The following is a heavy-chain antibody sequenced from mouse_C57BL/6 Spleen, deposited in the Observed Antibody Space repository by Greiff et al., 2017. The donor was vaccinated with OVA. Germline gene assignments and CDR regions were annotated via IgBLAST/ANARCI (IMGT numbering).Heavy chain of an antibody. CDR1: GYTFTSYW. Sequence: QVQLQQPGAELVRPGTSVKLSCKASGYTFTSYWMHWVKQRPGQGLEWIGVIDPSDSYTNYNQKFKGKATLTVDTYSSTAFMQLSSLTSEDSAVYYCARLWIHYYGSSSYWYFDVWGTGTTVTVSS. CDR3: ARLWIHYYGSSSYWYFDV. CDR2: IDPSDSYT. D-gene: IGHD1-1*01. V-gene: IGHV1-59*01. J-gene: IGHJ1*03.